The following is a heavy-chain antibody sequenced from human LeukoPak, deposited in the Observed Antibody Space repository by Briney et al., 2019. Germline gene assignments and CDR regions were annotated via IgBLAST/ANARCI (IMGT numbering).Heavy chain of an antibody. CDR3: ARVATVTTIYYYDSSGYYYVDY. D-gene: IGHD3-22*01. Sequence: SETLSLTCTVSGGSISSYYWSWIRQPPGKGLEWIGYIYYSGSTNYNPSLKSRVTISVDTSKNQFSLKLSSVTAADTAVYYCARVATVTTIYYYDSSGYYYVDYWGQGTLVTVSS. CDR2: IYYSGST. V-gene: IGHV4-59*12. J-gene: IGHJ4*02. CDR1: GGSISSYY.